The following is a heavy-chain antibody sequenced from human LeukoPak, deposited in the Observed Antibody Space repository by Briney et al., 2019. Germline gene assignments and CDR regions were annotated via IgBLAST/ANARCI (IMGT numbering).Heavy chain of an antibody. V-gene: IGHV3-48*04. J-gene: IGHJ6*04. CDR3: AREMTNFV. Sequence: GGSLRLSCAASGFSFRSYSMNWVRQAPGKGLEWVSFISGSSSTIYYADSVKGRFTISRDNAKNSLYLQMNSLRAEDTAVYYCAREMTNFVWGKGTTVTVSS. CDR1: GFSFRSYS. CDR2: ISGSSSTI.